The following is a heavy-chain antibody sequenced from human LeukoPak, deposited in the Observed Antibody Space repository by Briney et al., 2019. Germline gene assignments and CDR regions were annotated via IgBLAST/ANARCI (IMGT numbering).Heavy chain of an antibody. CDR3: ARVSSSWYQDWYFDL. Sequence: NPSETLSLTCAVYGGSFSGYYWSWIRQPPGKGLEWIGRIYTSGSTNYNPSLKSRVSMSVDTSKRQFSLKLSSVTAVDTAVYYCARVSSSWYQDWYFDLWGRGTVVTVSS. CDR1: GGSFSGYY. D-gene: IGHD6-13*01. J-gene: IGHJ2*01. V-gene: IGHV4-59*10. CDR2: IYTSGST.